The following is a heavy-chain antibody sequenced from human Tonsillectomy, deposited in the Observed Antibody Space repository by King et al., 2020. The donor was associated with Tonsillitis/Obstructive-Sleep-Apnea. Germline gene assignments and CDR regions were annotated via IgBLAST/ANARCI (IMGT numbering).Heavy chain of an antibody. J-gene: IGHJ5*02. CDR1: GGSISSSSYY. V-gene: IGHV4-39*01. Sequence: QLQESGPGLVKPSETLSLTCTVSGGSISSSSYYWGWIRQPPGKGLEWIGSIYYSGSTYYNPSLKSRVTISVDTSKNQFSLKLSSVTAADTAVYYCARPRPPYIVVVPAAMDLEFDPWGQGTLVTVSS. CDR3: ARPRPPYIVVVPAAMDLEFDP. CDR2: IYYSGST. D-gene: IGHD2-2*01.